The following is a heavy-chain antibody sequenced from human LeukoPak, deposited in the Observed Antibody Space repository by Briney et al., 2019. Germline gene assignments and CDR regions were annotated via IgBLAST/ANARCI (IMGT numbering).Heavy chain of an antibody. CDR1: GGSISSSSYY. Sequence: SETLSLTCTVSGGSISSSSYYWGWIRQPPGKGLEWIGSIYYSGSTHYNPSLKSRVAISVDTSKNQFSLKLSSVTAADTAVYYCARPGYYDSSGYPTYYFDYWGQGTLVTVSS. CDR3: ARPGYYDSSGYPTYYFDY. V-gene: IGHV4-39*01. D-gene: IGHD3-22*01. J-gene: IGHJ4*02. CDR2: IYYSGST.